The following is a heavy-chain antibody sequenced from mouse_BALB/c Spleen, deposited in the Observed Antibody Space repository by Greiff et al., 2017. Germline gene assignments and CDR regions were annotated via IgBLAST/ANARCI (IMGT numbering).Heavy chain of an antibody. CDR1: GFTFTDYY. J-gene: IGHJ2*01. D-gene: IGHD6-2*01. CDR3: ARDGGLYYFDY. Sequence: DVKLVESGGGLVQPGGSLRLSCATSGFTFTDYYMSWVRQPPGKALEWLGFIRNKANGYTTEYSASVKGRFTISRDNSQSILYLQMNTLRAEDSATYYCARDGGLYYFDYWGQGTTLTVSS. V-gene: IGHV7-3*02. CDR2: IRNKANGYTT.